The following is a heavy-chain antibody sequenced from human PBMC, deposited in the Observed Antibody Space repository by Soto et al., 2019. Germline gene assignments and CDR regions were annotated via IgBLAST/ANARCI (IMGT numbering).Heavy chain of an antibody. V-gene: IGHV3-21*01. CDR1: GFTFNTYD. J-gene: IGHJ5*02. D-gene: IGHD2-21*01. Sequence: EVQLVESGGGLVKPGGSLRLSCAASGFTFNTYDMNWVRQAPGKGLEWVSSITTSSAYIYYADSLKGRITISRDNAKNSLFLQMNSLRAEDTAVYYCVRSGTARLLRHSGVDTWGQGARVTVSS. CDR3: VRSGTARLLRHSGVDT. CDR2: ITTSSAYI.